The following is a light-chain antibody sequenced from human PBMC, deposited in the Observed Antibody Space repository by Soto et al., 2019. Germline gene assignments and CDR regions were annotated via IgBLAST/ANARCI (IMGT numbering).Light chain of an antibody. CDR2: DSD. V-gene: IGLV1-51*01. Sequence: QSVLTQPPSVSAAPGQAVTISCSGSSSNIAANSVSWYQHLPGTAPKLLIYDSDRRPSGIPARFSGSKSGTSATLGITGLQTGDEADYYCGAWDNSLTVYVFGSGTKLTVL. CDR1: SSNIAANS. J-gene: IGLJ1*01. CDR3: GAWDNSLTVYV.